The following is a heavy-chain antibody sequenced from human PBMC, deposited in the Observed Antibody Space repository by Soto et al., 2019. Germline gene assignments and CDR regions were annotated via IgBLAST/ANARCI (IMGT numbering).Heavy chain of an antibody. J-gene: IGHJ5*02. Sequence: SETLSLTCNVSGGSISNYYWTWVRQSPEKGLEWIGYMYYNGNINYNPSLRSRVTISIDTSKNQFSLTLKSVTAADTAVYYCASGGNWFDPWGQGVLVTVSS. D-gene: IGHD3-16*01. CDR3: ASGGNWFDP. CDR1: GGSISNYY. V-gene: IGHV4-59*01. CDR2: MYYNGNI.